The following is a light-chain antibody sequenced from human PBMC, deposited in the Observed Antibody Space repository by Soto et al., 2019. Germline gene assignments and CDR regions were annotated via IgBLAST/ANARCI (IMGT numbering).Light chain of an antibody. CDR2: KAS. V-gene: IGKV1-5*03. CDR3: EQYNSYWT. J-gene: IGKJ1*01. CDR1: QSISSW. Sequence: SQYLSTLSARLQDRVTITCRASQSISSWLAWYQQKPGKAPKLLIYKASSLESGVPSRFSGSGSGTEFTLTISSLQPDDFATYYCEQYNSYWTSGQGSEVDVK.